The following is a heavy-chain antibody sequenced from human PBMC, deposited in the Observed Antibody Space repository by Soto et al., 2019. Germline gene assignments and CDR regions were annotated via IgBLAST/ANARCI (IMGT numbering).Heavy chain of an antibody. D-gene: IGHD2-15*01. CDR3: ATVVAAGSCGY. J-gene: IGHJ4*02. V-gene: IGHV3-21*01. CDR1: GFTFSSYS. CDR2: ISSSSSYI. Sequence: EVQLVESGGGLVKPGGSLRLSCAASGFTFSSYSMNWVRQAPGKGLEWVSSISSSSSYIYYADSVKGRFTISSDNAHNSLYLQMNSLRAEDTAVYYCATVVAAGSCGYWGQGTLVTVSS.